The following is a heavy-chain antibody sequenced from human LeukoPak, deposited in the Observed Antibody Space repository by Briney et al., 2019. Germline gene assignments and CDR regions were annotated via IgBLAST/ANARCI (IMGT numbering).Heavy chain of an antibody. J-gene: IGHJ6*03. V-gene: IGHV3-66*01. CDR3: AREGVVDYYYYMDV. CDR2: IYSGGST. D-gene: IGHD2-21*01. CDR1: GFTFDDYG. Sequence: GGSLRLSCAASGFTFDDYGMSWVRQAPGKGLEWVSVIYSGGSTYYADSVKGRFTISRDNSKNTLYLQMNSLRAEDTAVYYCAREGVVDYYYYMDVWGKGTTVTISS.